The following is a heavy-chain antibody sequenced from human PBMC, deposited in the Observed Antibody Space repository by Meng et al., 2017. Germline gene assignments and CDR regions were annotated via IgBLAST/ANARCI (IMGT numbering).Heavy chain of an antibody. V-gene: IGHV3-30*03. J-gene: IGHJ3*02. CDR2: ITYDGSKK. D-gene: IGHD1-1*01. CDR1: GFTFSSHA. CDR3: ARDFSPRLQLGAFDI. Sequence: GGSLRLSCAASGFTFSSHAMHWVRQAPGKGLEWVALITYDGSKKHFADSVKGRFTISRDNAKNTVSLQMNSLRVEDTAVYYCARDFSPRLQLGAFDIWGQGTMVTVSS.